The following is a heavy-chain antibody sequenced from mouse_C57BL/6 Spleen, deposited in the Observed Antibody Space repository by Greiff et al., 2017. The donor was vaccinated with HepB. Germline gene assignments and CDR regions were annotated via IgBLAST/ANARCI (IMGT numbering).Heavy chain of an antibody. CDR2: IDPSDSYT. Sequence: QVQLQQPGAELVKPGASVKLSCKASGYTFTSYWMQWVKQRPGQGLEWIGEIDPSDSYTNYNQKFKGKATLTVDTSSSTAYMQLSSLTSEDSAVYYCARADYGVDCWGEGTTLTVSS. D-gene: IGHD1-2*01. CDR1: GYTFTSYW. V-gene: IGHV1-50*01. J-gene: IGHJ2*01. CDR3: ARADYGVDC.